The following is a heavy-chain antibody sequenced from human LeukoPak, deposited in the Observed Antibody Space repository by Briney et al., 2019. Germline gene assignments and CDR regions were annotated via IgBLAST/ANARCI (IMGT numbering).Heavy chain of an antibody. V-gene: IGHV3-21*01. CDR3: AREGDHVEQRRGFDY. J-gene: IGHJ4*02. Sequence: PGGSLRLSCAASGFPFSSYSMNWVPQAPGKGLDWVSSISSSSSYIYYADSVKGRFTISRDNAKNSLYLQMNSLRAEDTAVYYCAREGDHVEQRRGFDYWGQGTLVTVSS. CDR2: ISSSSSYI. CDR1: GFPFSSYS. D-gene: IGHD6-25*01.